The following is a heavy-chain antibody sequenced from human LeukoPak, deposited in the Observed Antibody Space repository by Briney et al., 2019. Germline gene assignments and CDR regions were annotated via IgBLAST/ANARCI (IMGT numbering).Heavy chain of an antibody. CDR2: MNPNSGNT. CDR3: ARGRVGATSHSNWFFDL. Sequence: ASVKVSCKFSGYTFTSCDINWVRQATGQGLEWMGWMNPNSGNTGYAQKFQGRVTMTSDTSITTAYMDLSSLTSEDTAVYYCARGRVGATSHSNWFFDLWGRGTPVTVSS. V-gene: IGHV1-8*01. D-gene: IGHD1-26*01. CDR1: GYTFTSCD. J-gene: IGHJ2*01.